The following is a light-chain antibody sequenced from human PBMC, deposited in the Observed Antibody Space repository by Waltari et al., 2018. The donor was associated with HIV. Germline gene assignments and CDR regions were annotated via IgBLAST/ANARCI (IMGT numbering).Light chain of an antibody. CDR3: AAWDGSLNGYV. CDR2: DNT. J-gene: IGLJ1*01. Sequence: QSVRTQSPPASGAAGQTLAISCSGSSSNIGSNRVTCYQHLPATAPNLLIFDNTQRPSGVPDLFSGSKSGTSASLAISGLQSEDEADYYCAAWDGSLNGYVFGTGTQVTVL. CDR1: SSNIGSNR. V-gene: IGLV1-44*01.